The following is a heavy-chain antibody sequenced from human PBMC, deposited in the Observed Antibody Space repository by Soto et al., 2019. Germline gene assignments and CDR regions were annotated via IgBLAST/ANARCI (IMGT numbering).Heavy chain of an antibody. J-gene: IGHJ4*02. CDR1: GGSISSYY. CDR2: IYYSGGT. D-gene: IGHD5-12*01. CDR3: ARDHANRGYDPYYFDY. Sequence: SETLSLTCTVSGGSISSYYWSWIRQPPGKGLEWIGYIYYSGGTNYNPSLKSRVTISVDTSKNQFSLKLSSVTAADTAVYYCARDHANRGYDPYYFDYWGQGTLVTVSS. V-gene: IGHV4-59*01.